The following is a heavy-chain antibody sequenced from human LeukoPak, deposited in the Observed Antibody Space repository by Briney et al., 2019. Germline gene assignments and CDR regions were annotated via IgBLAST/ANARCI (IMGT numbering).Heavy chain of an antibody. CDR2: IYYSGST. Sequence: SETPSLTCTVSGGSISSSSYYWGWIRQPPGKGLEWIGSIYYSGSTYYNPSLKSRVTISVDTSKNQFSLKLSSVTAADTAVYYCARVYYSSSYDYWYFDLWGRGTLVTVSS. CDR3: ARVYYSSSYDYWYFDL. CDR1: GGSISSSSYY. D-gene: IGHD6-13*01. J-gene: IGHJ2*01. V-gene: IGHV4-39*07.